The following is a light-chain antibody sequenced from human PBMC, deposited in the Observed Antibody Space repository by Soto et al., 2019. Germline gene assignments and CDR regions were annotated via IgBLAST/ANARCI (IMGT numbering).Light chain of an antibody. J-gene: IGKJ4*01. CDR1: QSIGSN. CDR3: QQYHDWPPVS. CDR2: SAS. Sequence: ETVMTQSPATLSVSPGERVTVSCRASQSIGSNLAWYQQRPGQAPRLVIHSASTRATGIPVRFSGSGSGTEFTLTISSLQSEDFAVYYCQQYHDWPPVSFGGGTKVQIK. V-gene: IGKV3-15*01.